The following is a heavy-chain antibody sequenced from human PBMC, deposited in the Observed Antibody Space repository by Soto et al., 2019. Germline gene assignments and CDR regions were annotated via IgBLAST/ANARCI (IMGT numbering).Heavy chain of an antibody. D-gene: IGHD5-12*01. V-gene: IGHV3-48*02. J-gene: IGHJ4*02. Sequence: EVQLVESGGGLVQPGGSLRLSCAASGFTFRSYAMNWVRQAPGKGLEWVSYINSGSSTIYYADSAKGRFSISRDNAKNCLYLQMNSLRDEDTAVYFCASDRGYTGYDLEYWGQGALVTVSS. CDR3: ASDRGYTGYDLEY. CDR2: INSGSSTI. CDR1: GFTFRSYA.